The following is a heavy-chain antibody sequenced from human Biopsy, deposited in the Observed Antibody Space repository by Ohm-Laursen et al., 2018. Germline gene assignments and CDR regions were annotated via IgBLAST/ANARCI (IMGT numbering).Heavy chain of an antibody. CDR2: IYYSGST. J-gene: IGHJ3*01. CDR1: GVYISDYY. CDR3: ARRLPLRGYAFDL. Sequence: SDTLSLTCRVSGVYISDYYWSWIRQPPGRGLEWVGSIYYSGSTNYNPSLKSRVTISLDTSKNQFSLKLNSVTATDTAVYYCARRLPLRGYAFDLWGPGTMVTVSP. V-gene: IGHV4-59*08. D-gene: IGHD3-10*01.